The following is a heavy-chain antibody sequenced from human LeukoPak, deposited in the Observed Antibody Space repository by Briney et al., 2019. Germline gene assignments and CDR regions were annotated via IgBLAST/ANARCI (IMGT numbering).Heavy chain of an antibody. CDR1: GFTFSSYS. CDR2: ISSSSSYI. CDR3: AREPSLFAFDI. V-gene: IGHV3-21*01. Sequence: GGSLRLSCAASGFTFSSYSMNWVRQAPGKGLEWVSSISSSSSYIYYADSVKGRFTISRDNAKNSLYLQMNSLRAEDTAVYYCAREPSLFAFDIWGQGTMVTVSS. J-gene: IGHJ3*02.